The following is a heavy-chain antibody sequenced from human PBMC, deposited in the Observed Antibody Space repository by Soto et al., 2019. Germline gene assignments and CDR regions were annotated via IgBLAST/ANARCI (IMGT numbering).Heavy chain of an antibody. V-gene: IGHV1-46*01. CDR2: INPSGGST. J-gene: IGHJ5*02. Sequence: ASVKVSCKASGYTFTSYYMHWVRQAPGQGLEWMGIINPSGGSTSYAQKFQGRVTMTRDTSTSTVYMELSSLRSEDTAVYYCARVSRSGWYGLWWFDPWGQGTLVTVSS. CDR3: ARVSRSGWYGLWWFDP. CDR1: GYTFTSYY. D-gene: IGHD6-19*01.